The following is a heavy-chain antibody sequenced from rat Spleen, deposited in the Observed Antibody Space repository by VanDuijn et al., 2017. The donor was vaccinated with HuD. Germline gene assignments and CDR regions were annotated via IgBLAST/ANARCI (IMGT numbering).Heavy chain of an antibody. V-gene: IGHV5-29*01. CDR3: ARRHYGYTDYFDS. CDR1: GFTFSDYG. Sequence: EVQLVESGGDLVQPGSPLKLSCAASGFTFSDYGMAWVRQAPTKGLEWVATISYGDSSGHSSTYYRDSVKGRFTISRDNAKSTLSLQMDSLRSEDTATYYCARRHYGYTDYFDSWGQGVMVTVSS. J-gene: IGHJ2*01. CDR2: ISYGDSSGHSST. D-gene: IGHD1-11*01.